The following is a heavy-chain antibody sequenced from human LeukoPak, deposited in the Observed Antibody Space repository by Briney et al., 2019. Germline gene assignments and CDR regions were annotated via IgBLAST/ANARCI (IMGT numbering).Heavy chain of an antibody. Sequence: GGSLRLSCIASGFTVSSKFMSWVPQAPGKGLEWVSVIYSGGSTFYADSVRGRFTISRDNSKNTLYLQMNSLRAEDTAVYYCARGDSSGYSKVFDYWGQGTLVTVSS. D-gene: IGHD3-22*01. CDR2: IYSGGST. J-gene: IGHJ4*02. CDR1: GFTVSSKF. V-gene: IGHV3-53*01. CDR3: ARGDSSGYSKVFDY.